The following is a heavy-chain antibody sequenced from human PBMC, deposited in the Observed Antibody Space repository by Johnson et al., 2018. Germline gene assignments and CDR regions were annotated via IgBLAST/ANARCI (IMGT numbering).Heavy chain of an antibody. V-gene: IGHV1-69*01. D-gene: IGHD2-15*01. J-gene: IGHJ6*02. CDR3: ARGEVCSGGSCYTIRWEPYYYYGMDV. CDR1: GGTFTTYA. Sequence: EQLLESGAEVKKPGSSMKVSCKASGGTFTTYAISWVRQAPRQGLEWMGGIIPIFGTANYAQKFQGRVPMTADEYTSTAYMELSSLRAEDTAVDYCARGEVCSGGSCYTIRWEPYYYYGMDVWGQGTTVTVSS. CDR2: IIPIFGTA.